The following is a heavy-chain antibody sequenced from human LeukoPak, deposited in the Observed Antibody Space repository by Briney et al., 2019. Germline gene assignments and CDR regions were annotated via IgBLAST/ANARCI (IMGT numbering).Heavy chain of an antibody. CDR1: GFTLSNYG. J-gene: IGHJ5*02. D-gene: IGHD3-10*01. CDR3: ARSLERDYHGSGYYMNNWFDP. V-gene: IGHV3-33*08. Sequence: GGSLRLSCAASGFTLSNYGMHWVRQAPGKGLEWVAVIWYDGSQKYYGDSVKGRFTVSRDIAKNTLYLEMNSLRAEDTAVYYCARSLERDYHGSGYYMNNWFDPWGQGTLVTVSS. CDR2: IWYDGSQK.